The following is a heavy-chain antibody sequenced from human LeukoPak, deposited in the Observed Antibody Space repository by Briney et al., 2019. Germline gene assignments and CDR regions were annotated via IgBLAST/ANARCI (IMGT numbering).Heavy chain of an antibody. J-gene: IGHJ1*01. V-gene: IGHV1-18*04. CDR1: GYTSTSYY. CDR3: ARDIGSSSWYPEYFQH. Sequence: GASVKVSCKASGYTSTSYYMHWVRQAPGQGLEWMGWISAYNGNTNYAQKLQGRVTMTTDTSTSTAYMELRSLRSDDTAVYYCARDIGSSSWYPEYFQHWGQGTLVTVSS. D-gene: IGHD6-13*01. CDR2: ISAYNGNT.